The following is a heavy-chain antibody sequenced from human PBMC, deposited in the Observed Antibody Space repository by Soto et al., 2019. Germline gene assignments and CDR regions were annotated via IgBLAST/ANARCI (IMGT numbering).Heavy chain of an antibody. D-gene: IGHD2-2*01. V-gene: IGHV1-46*03. Sequence: ASVKVSCKASGYTFTSYYMHWVRQAPGQGLEWMGIINPSGGSTSYAQKFQGRVNMTRDTSTSTVYMELSSLRSEDTAVYYCARYWHGGGIVVVPAARDDAFDIWGQGTMVTVSS. J-gene: IGHJ3*02. CDR2: INPSGGST. CDR1: GYTFTSYY. CDR3: ARYWHGGGIVVVPAARDDAFDI.